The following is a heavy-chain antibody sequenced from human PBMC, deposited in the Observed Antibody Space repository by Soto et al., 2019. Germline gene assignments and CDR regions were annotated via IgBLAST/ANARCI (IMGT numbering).Heavy chain of an antibody. CDR3: ARAGAEITMIRGAPGF. D-gene: IGHD3-10*01. Sequence: QVQLVESGGGVVQPGRSLRLSCAASGFTFSSHAMHWVRQAPGKGLEWVAVISNEGSKKYYADSVKGRFTISRDNSKNTLYLQMNNLRAEDTSVYYCARAGAEITMIRGAPGFWGQGTLVTVSS. CDR1: GFTFSSHA. CDR2: ISNEGSKK. V-gene: IGHV3-30-3*01. J-gene: IGHJ4*02.